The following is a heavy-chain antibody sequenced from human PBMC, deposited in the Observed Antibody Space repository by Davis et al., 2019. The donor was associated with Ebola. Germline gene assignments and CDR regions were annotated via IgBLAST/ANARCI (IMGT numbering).Heavy chain of an antibody. D-gene: IGHD1-7*01. CDR3: ARRSDWNFAFEY. Sequence: ASVKVSCKASGYTFTNYGITWVRQAPGQGLEWMGWINPHNGNTNYAQKFQGRVTMTRDTSISTAYMELSRLRSDDTAVYYCARRSDWNFAFEYWGQGTLVTVAS. V-gene: IGHV1-2*02. CDR1: GYTFTNYG. CDR2: INPHNGNT. J-gene: IGHJ4*02.